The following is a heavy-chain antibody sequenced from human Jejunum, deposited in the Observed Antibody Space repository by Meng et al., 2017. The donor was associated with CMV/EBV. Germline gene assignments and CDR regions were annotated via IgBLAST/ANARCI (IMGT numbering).Heavy chain of an antibody. Sequence: QARLVQSGAEVKKPGASMRVSCKASGYTFTSYGFNWVRQAPGQGLEWMGWISAYNGVTTYAQKVQGRVSMTTDTSTSTAYMELRSLRSDDMAVYCCARSGINDYGFFDYWGQGTLVTVSS. D-gene: IGHD5-12*01. CDR1: GYTFTSYG. CDR3: ARSGINDYGFFDY. J-gene: IGHJ4*02. CDR2: ISAYNGVT. V-gene: IGHV1-18*03.